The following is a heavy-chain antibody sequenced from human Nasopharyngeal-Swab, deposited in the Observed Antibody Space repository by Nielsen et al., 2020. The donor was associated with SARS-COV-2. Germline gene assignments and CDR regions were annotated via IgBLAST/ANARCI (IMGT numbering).Heavy chain of an antibody. CDR2: MNPNSGNT. J-gene: IGHJ4*02. Sequence: ASVKVSCKASGYTFTSYDINWVRQATGQGLEWMGWMNPNSGNTGYAQKFQGRVTMTRTTSISTAYMELSSLRSEDTAVYYCARSLGRSGSREGDYFDYWGQGTLVTVSS. D-gene: IGHD3-22*01. CDR3: ARSLGRSGSREGDYFDY. CDR1: GYTFTSYD. V-gene: IGHV1-8*01.